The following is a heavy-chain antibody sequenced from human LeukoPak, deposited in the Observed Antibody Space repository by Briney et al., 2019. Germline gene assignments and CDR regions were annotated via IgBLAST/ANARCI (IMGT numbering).Heavy chain of an antibody. CDR1: GFTFGDYA. CDR3: TRERWELLPRLLGGGAFDI. D-gene: IGHD1-26*01. J-gene: IGHJ3*02. V-gene: IGHV3-49*03. CDR2: IRSKAYGGTT. Sequence: GGSLRLSCTASGFTFGDYAMSWFRQAPGKGLEWVGFIRSKAYGGTTEYAASVKGRFTISRDDSKSIAYLQMNSLKTEDTAVYYCTRERWELLPRLLGGGAFDIWGQGTMVTVSS.